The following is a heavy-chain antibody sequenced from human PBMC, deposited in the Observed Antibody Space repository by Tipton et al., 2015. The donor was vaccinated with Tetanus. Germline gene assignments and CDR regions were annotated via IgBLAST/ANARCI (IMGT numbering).Heavy chain of an antibody. J-gene: IGHJ4*02. CDR2: IYFTGTT. Sequence: YWSWIRQHPGKGLEWIGYIYFTGTTYYNPSLESRLTISIDTSKNQFSLELTSVTAADTAVYYCARDSYYSSRWSFADYWGQGTLVTVSS. V-gene: IGHV4-31*02. D-gene: IGHD3-22*01. CDR3: ARDSYYSSRWSFADY. CDR1: Y.